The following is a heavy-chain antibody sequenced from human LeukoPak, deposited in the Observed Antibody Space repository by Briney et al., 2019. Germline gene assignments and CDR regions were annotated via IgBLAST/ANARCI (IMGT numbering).Heavy chain of an antibody. Sequence: GGSLRLSCAASGLTFSSYGIHWLRQAPGKGLEWVAVIWYDGSNKYYADSVKGRFTISRDNSKNALYLQMNSLRAEDTAVYYCAREGGDYWYFDLWGRGTLVTVSS. CDR3: AREGGDYWYFDL. J-gene: IGHJ2*01. D-gene: IGHD4-17*01. V-gene: IGHV3-33*01. CDR2: IWYDGSNK. CDR1: GLTFSSYG.